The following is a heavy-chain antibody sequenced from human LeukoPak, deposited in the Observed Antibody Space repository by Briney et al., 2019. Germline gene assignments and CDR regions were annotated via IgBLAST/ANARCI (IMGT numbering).Heavy chain of an antibody. V-gene: IGHV3-20*01. CDR1: GFTFDDYG. CDR2: INWNGGST. Sequence: RSGGSLRLSCAASGFTFDDYGMSWVRQAPGKGLEWVSGINWNGGSTGYADSVKGRFTISRANAKNSLYLQMNSLRAEDTALYHCARGAYDFWSGQYYFDCWGQGTLVTVSS. CDR3: ARGAYDFWSGQYYFDC. J-gene: IGHJ4*02. D-gene: IGHD3-3*01.